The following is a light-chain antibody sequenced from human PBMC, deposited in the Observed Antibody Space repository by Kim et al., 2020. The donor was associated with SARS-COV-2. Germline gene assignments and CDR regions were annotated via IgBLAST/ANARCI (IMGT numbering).Light chain of an antibody. CDR2: DAS. V-gene: IGKV1-33*01. J-gene: IGKJ3*01. CDR3: QQSDRLPLT. Sequence: AAAGDRVTITCQASQDIKKYLHWFQQKPGKAPKLLIYDASNLESGVPSRFSGSGSGTHFTLTISSLQPVDVATYYCQQSDRLPLTFGPGTKVDVK. CDR1: QDIKKY.